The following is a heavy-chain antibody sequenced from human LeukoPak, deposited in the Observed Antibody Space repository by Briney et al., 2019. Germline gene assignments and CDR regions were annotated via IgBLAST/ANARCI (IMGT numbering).Heavy chain of an antibody. D-gene: IGHD3-22*01. CDR3: ARLPYYYDSSGYYQNWFDP. J-gene: IGHJ5*02. CDR1: GYSFTSYW. V-gene: IGHV5-51*01. Sequence: GESLKISCKGSGYSFTSYWIGWVRQMPGKGLEWMGIIYPGDSDTRYSPSFQGQFTISADKSISTAYLQWSSLKASDTAMYYCARLPYYYDSSGYYQNWFDPWGQGTLVTVSS. CDR2: IYPGDSDT.